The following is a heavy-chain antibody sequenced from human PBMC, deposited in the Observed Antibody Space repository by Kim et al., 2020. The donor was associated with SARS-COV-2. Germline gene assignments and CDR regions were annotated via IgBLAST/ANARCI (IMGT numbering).Heavy chain of an antibody. V-gene: IGHV4-59*01. CDR2: LYDTGSA. CDR3: ARTDGSGSFSSAMDV. CDR1: DASISNYY. J-gene: IGHJ6*02. Sequence: SETLSLTCTISDASISNYYLSWIRQPPGKGLEWIGYLYDTGSADYSPSFKSRVTISVDKSKNQFSLKVTSVPAADTAVYYCARTDGSGSFSSAMDVWGQG. D-gene: IGHD3-10*01.